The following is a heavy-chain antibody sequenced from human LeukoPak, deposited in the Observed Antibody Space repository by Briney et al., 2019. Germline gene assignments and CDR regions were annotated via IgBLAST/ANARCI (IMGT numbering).Heavy chain of an antibody. Sequence: SVKVSCKASGGTFSSYAISWVRQAPGQGLEWMGGIIPIFGTANYAQKFQGRVTITADESTSTAYMELSSLRSEDTAVYYCARERDYYDSSGCYYYGMDVWGQGTTVTVSS. CDR1: GGTFSSYA. V-gene: IGHV1-69*01. CDR3: ARERDYYDSSGCYYYGMDV. D-gene: IGHD3-22*01. CDR2: IIPIFGTA. J-gene: IGHJ6*02.